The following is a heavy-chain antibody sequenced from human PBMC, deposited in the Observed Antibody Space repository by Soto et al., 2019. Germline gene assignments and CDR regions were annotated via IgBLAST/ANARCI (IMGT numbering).Heavy chain of an antibody. Sequence: QVQLVESGAEEMQPGSSVKVSCKASGGTFSSYTISWVRQAPGQGLQWMGRIIPILGIANYAQKFQGRVTFTADKSTSTAYMELSSLGSEDTAVYYCARASSSSLSSPPWCDPWGQGTLVTVSS. J-gene: IGHJ5*02. CDR1: GGTFSSYT. CDR3: ARASSSSLSSPPWCDP. V-gene: IGHV1-69*02. D-gene: IGHD6-6*01. CDR2: IIPILGIA.